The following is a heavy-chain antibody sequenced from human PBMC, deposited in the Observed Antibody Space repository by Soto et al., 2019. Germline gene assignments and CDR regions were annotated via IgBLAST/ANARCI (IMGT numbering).Heavy chain of an antibody. Sequence: EVQLVESGGGLVQPGGSLRLSCAASGFTFNTYDMHWVRQAAGKGLEWVSAIGHGDVIYYAASVKGRFTISRENARNTFYLQISSLSAGDTAVYYCAAMGAHNFWGQGALVNVSS. CDR3: AAMGAHNF. CDR1: GFTFNTYD. CDR2: IGHGDVI. D-gene: IGHD3-16*01. V-gene: IGHV3-13*04. J-gene: IGHJ4*02.